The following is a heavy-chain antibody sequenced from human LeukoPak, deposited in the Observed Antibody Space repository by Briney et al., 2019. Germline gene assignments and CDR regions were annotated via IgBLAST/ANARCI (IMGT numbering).Heavy chain of an antibody. CDR3: ARRSSSSSGSGLDF. CDR2: ISYSGTT. V-gene: IGHV4-61*01. Sequence: SETLSLTCTVSGGSVSSGSYYWNWIRQPPGKGLEWIGYISYSGTTNYNPSLKSRVTISVDTSKNQFSLKLTSVTAADTAVYYCARRSSSSSGSGLDFWGQGTLVTVSS. J-gene: IGHJ4*02. CDR1: GGSVSSGSYY. D-gene: IGHD6-6*01.